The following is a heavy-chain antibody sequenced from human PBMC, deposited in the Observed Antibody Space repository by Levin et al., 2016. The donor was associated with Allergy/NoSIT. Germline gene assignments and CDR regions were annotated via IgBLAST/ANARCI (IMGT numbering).Heavy chain of an antibody. J-gene: IGHJ5*02. CDR3: AKDSGFGEPPLSFDP. V-gene: IGHV3-30*18. CDR1: GFTFSSYD. D-gene: IGHD3-10*01. Sequence: GGSLRLSCAASGFTFSSYDMFWVRQAPGKGLEWVAVISYDGSNEYYADSVKGRFTISRDNSKNTLYLQMNSLRADDTAVYFCAKDSGFGEPPLSFDPWGQGTLVTVSS. CDR2: ISYDGSNE.